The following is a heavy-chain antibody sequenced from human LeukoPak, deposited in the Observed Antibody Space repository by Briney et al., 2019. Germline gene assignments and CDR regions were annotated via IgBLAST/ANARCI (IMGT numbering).Heavy chain of an antibody. D-gene: IGHD6-13*01. J-gene: IGHJ4*02. Sequence: PGGSLRLSCAASGVTFSSFAMHWVRQAPGKGLEWVAVISYHGRDTYYADSVKGRFTISRDNAKNSLYLQMNSLRAEDTAVYFCASQYTSSRIFDDWGQGTLVTVSS. V-gene: IGHV3-30*04. CDR2: ISYHGRDT. CDR3: ASQYTSSRIFDD. CDR1: GVTFSSFA.